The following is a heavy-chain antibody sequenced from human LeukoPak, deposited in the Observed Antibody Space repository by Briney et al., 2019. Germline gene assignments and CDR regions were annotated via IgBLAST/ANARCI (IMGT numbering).Heavy chain of an antibody. V-gene: IGHV4-59*01. D-gene: IGHD3-22*01. CDR2: VYYSGST. CDR3: ARVDYDSSGYFDY. J-gene: IGHJ4*02. CDR1: GGSISTFY. Sequence: SETLSLTCTVSGGSISTFYWSWLRQPPGKQLEWIGYVYYSGSTNYNPSFKTPVTISVDTSKNQFSLKLSSVTPADTAVYYCARVDYDSSGYFDYWGQGTLVTVSS.